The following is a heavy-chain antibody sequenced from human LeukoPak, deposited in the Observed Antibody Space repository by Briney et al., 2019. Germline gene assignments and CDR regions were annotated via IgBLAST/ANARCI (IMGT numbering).Heavy chain of an antibody. V-gene: IGHV4-59*01. CDR3: VRDRGPNLHYYIDV. CDR2: VSNNGGT. CDR1: GGSFNNDY. Sequence: SETLSLTCSVSGGSFNNDYWSWIRQTPGKGLEWIGYVSNNGGTIYNPSLKTRVTISVDTSKNQFFLKLASVTAADTAVYFCVRDRGPNLHYYIDVWGKGTTVTVSS. J-gene: IGHJ6*03. D-gene: IGHD1-7*01.